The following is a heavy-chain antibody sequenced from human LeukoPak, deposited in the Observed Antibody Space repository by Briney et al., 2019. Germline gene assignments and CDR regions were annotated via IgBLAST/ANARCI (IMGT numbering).Heavy chain of an antibody. CDR3: ARGGVTTTNRFDP. Sequence: SVKLSCTASGGTFSSYAISWVRQAPGQGLEWMGGIIPICGTANYAQKFQGRVTITTDESTSTAYMQLSSLRSEDTAVYYCARGGVTTTNRFDPWGQGTLVTVSS. CDR1: GGTFSSYA. CDR2: IIPICGTA. J-gene: IGHJ5*02. D-gene: IGHD4-17*01. V-gene: IGHV1-69*05.